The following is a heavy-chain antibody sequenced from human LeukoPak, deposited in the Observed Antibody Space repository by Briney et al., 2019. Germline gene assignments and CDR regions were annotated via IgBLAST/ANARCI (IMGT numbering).Heavy chain of an antibody. Sequence: PGGSLRLSCSASGFTISSYAIHWVRQAPGQELEGVAVISYHESNKYYADSVKGRFTISRDNSKNTLYLQMNSLRADDTAVYYCARSSGSYYDGPDYWGQGTLVTVSS. J-gene: IGHJ4*02. CDR3: ARSSGSYYDGPDY. D-gene: IGHD1-26*01. CDR2: ISYHESNK. CDR1: GFTISSYA. V-gene: IGHV3-33*08.